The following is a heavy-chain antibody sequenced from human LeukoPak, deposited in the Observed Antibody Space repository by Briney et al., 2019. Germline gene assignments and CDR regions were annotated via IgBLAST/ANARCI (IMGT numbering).Heavy chain of an antibody. CDR1: GFTFVTYA. J-gene: IGHJ6*02. CDR3: ASSRGMDV. Sequence: GGSLRLSCAASGFTFVTYAMTWVRQAPGKGLEWVSVIYSGGSTYYADSVKGRFTISRHNSKNTLYLQMNSLRAEDTAVYYCASSRGMDVWGQGTTVTVSS. V-gene: IGHV3-53*04. CDR2: IYSGGST.